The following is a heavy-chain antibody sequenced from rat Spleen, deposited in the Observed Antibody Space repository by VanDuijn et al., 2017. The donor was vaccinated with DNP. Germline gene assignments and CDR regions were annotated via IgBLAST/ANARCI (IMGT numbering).Heavy chain of an antibody. CDR2: ISYDGGST. J-gene: IGHJ2*01. CDR3: ARWADYFDY. CDR1: GFTFSDYY. V-gene: IGHV5-22*01. D-gene: IGHD4-6*01. Sequence: EVQLVESGGGLVQPGRSLKLSCAASGFTFSDYYMAWVRQAPTKGLEWVAYISYDGGSTYYGDSVKGRCTISRDNAKSTLYLQMNSLRSEDLATYYCARWADYFDYWGQGVMVTVCS.